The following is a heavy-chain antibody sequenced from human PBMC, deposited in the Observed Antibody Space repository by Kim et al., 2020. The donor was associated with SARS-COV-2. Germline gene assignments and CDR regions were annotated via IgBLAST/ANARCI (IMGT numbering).Heavy chain of an antibody. D-gene: IGHD3-22*01. CDR1: GFTFSDYY. CDR3: ASVASGGYYDSSGYLDY. J-gene: IGHJ4*02. V-gene: IGHV3-11*03. Sequence: GGSLRLSCAASGFTFSDYYMSWIRQAPGKGLECVSYISSSSSYTNYADSVKGRFTISRDNAKNSLYLQMNSLRTEDTAVYYCASVASGGYYDSSGYLDYWGQGTLVTVSS. CDR2: ISSSSSYT.